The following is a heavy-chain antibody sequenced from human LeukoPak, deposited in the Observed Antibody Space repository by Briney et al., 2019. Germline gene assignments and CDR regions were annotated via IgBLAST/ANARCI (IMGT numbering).Heavy chain of an antibody. CDR3: ARAAYSSSYAAGY. Sequence: RASVKVSFKASGGTFSTYAISWVRQAPGQGLEWMGGIIPIFGTANYAQKFQGRVTITADESTSTAYMELSSLRSEDTAVYYCARAAYSSSYAAGYWGQGTLVTVSS. J-gene: IGHJ4*02. CDR1: GGTFSTYA. CDR2: IIPIFGTA. D-gene: IGHD6-6*01. V-gene: IGHV1-69*01.